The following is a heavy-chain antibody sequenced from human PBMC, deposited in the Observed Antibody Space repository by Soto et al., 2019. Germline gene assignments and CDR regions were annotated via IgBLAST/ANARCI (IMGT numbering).Heavy chain of an antibody. D-gene: IGHD6-19*01. J-gene: IGHJ5*02. CDR2: IYYSGTT. V-gene: IGHV4-39*01. Sequence: SEPLSLTCSVSGGSISTSTYYWGWIRQSPGKGLEWIGSIYYSGTTYYNPSLESRVTIPVDTSKNQFSLRLSSVTAADTAVYYCARHPSAWYRWFDPWGQGTLVTVSS. CDR1: GGSISTSTYY. CDR3: ARHPSAWYRWFDP.